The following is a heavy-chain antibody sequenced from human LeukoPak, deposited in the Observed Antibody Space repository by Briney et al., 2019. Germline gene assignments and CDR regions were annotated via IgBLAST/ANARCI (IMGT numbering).Heavy chain of an antibody. V-gene: IGHV4-38-2*02. Sequence: GSLRLSCAASGFTFSDYYMSWIRQAPGKGLERMGSVHHSGSTYYNPSLKSRVTIFVDTSKNQFSLKLSAVTAADTAVFYCARDMNNYYGSGAFDYWGQGTVVTVSS. J-gene: IGHJ4*02. D-gene: IGHD3-10*01. CDR3: ARDMNNYYGSGAFDY. CDR2: VHHSGST. CDR1: GFTFSDYY.